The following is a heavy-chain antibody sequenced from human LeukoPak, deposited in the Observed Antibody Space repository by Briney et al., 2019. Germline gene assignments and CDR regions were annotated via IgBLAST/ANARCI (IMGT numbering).Heavy chain of an antibody. CDR3: ARDCRLNCARQPGFDS. V-gene: IGHV3-48*02. CDR1: EFTFSSYS. CDR2: ISSSGSTI. D-gene: IGHD1-1*01. J-gene: IGHJ5*01. Sequence: GGSLRLSCAASEFTFSSYSMNWVRKAPGKGLEWVSYISSSGSTIYYADSVKGRLTISRDNAKNSLYLQLSSLRDEDTAVYYCARDCRLNCARQPGFDSWGQGTLVTVSS.